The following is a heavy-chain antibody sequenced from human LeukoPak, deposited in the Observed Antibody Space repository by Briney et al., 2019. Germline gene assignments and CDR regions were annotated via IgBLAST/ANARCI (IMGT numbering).Heavy chain of an antibody. CDR1: GGSFSGHY. CDR3: ARGMLLYYFDY. CDR2: INHSGST. Sequence: SETLSLTCAVYGGSFSGHYWSWIRQPPGKGLEWIGEINHSGSTNYNPSLKSRVTISVDTSKNQFSLKLSSVTAADTAVYYCARGMLLYYFDYWGQGTLVTVSS. D-gene: IGHD2-15*01. V-gene: IGHV4-34*01. J-gene: IGHJ4*02.